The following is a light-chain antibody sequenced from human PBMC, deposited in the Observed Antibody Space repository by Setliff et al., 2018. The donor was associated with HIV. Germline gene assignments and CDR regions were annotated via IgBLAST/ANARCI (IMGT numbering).Light chain of an antibody. J-gene: IGLJ1*01. V-gene: IGLV2-14*02. CDR2: DVN. CDR1: SSDVGSYNL. CDR3: CSYTSSSTYV. Sequence: SALTQPASVSGSPGQSTTISCTGTSSDVGSYNLVSWYQQFPGKAPQLLIYDVNKRPSGVSARFSGSTSGNTATLRISGLQAEDEADYYCCSYTSSSTYVFGTGTKSPS.